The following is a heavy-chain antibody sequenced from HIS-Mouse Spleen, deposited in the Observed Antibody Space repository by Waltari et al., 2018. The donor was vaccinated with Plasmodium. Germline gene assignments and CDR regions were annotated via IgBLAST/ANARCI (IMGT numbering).Heavy chain of an antibody. CDR2: IKQDGSEK. D-gene: IGHD6-13*01. J-gene: IGHJ2*01. CDR1: GFTFSGFW. Sequence: EVQLVESGGGLVQPGGSLRLSGAASGFTFSGFWMSWFRQAPGKGLEWVDNIKQDGSEKYYVDSVKGRFTISRDNAKNSLYLQMNSLRAEDTAVYYCASSWYWYFDLWGRGTLVTVSS. V-gene: IGHV3-7*01. CDR3: ASSWYWYFDL.